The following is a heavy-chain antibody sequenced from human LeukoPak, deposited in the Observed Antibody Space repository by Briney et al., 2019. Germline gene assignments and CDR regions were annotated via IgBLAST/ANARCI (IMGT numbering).Heavy chain of an antibody. Sequence: SETLSLTCTVSGGSISSSGHFWGWIRQSPGKGLEWIGEINHSGSTNYNPSLKSRVTISVDTSKNQFSLKLSSVTAADTAVYYCARAGSSWEYPYYYYYYMDVWGKGTTVTVSS. CDR3: ARAGSSWEYPYYYYYYMDV. V-gene: IGHV4-39*07. D-gene: IGHD6-13*01. CDR2: INHSGST. CDR1: GGSISSSGHF. J-gene: IGHJ6*03.